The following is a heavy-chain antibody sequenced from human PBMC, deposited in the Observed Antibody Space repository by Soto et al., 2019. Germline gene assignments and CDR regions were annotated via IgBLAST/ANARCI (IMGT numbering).Heavy chain of an antibody. CDR3: AKDGVELTPTSHHYYYGMDV. J-gene: IGHJ6*02. V-gene: IGHV3-30*18. Sequence: QVQLVESGGGVVQPGRSLRLSCAASGFTFSSYGIHWVRQAPGKGLEWVAVISYDGSNKYYADSVKGRFTISRDNSKNTLYVQMNSLRPEDTAVYYCAKDGVELTPTSHHYYYGMDVWGQGTTVTVSS. CDR1: GFTFSSYG. D-gene: IGHD3-3*01. CDR2: ISYDGSNK.